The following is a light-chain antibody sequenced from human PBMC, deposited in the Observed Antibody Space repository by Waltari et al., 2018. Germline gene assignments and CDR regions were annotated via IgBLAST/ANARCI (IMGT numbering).Light chain of an antibody. V-gene: IGKV3-15*01. CDR2: GAS. J-gene: IGKJ2*01. Sequence: EIVMTQSPATLSVSPGERATLSCRARQSVSSNLAGYQQKPGQAPRLLIYGASTRATGIPARFSGSGSGTEFTLTIRSLQSEDFAVYYCQQYNNWPYTFGQGTKLEIK. CDR1: QSVSSN. CDR3: QQYNNWPYT.